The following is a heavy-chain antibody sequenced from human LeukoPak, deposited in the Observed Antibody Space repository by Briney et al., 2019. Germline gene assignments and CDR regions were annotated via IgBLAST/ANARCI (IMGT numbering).Heavy chain of an antibody. Sequence: PSETLSLTCTVSGGSISSYYWSWIRQPPGKRLEWIGSIYHSGSTNYNPSLKSRVTISVDTSKNQFSLKLSSVTAADTAVYYCARDRGDYVPDYWGQGTLVTVSS. CDR1: GGSISSYY. CDR2: IYHSGST. D-gene: IGHD4-17*01. J-gene: IGHJ4*02. V-gene: IGHV4-59*01. CDR3: ARDRGDYVPDY.